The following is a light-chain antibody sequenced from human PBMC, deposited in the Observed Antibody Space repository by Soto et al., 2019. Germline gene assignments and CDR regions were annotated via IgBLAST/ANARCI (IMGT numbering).Light chain of an antibody. CDR3: QQSYSMPYA. CDR2: SAS. CDR1: KDISTS. J-gene: IGKJ2*01. Sequence: QVTQSPSSVSASVGDRFTITCHTSKDISTSVAWYHQKPGKAPNLLIYSASALHRGVPSRFSGSGSGADFTLTIISLQPEDYATYFCQQSYSMPYAFGPGTKVDIK. V-gene: IGKV1-12*01.